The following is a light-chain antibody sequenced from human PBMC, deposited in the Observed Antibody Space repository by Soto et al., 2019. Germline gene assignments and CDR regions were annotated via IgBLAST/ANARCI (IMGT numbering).Light chain of an antibody. CDR3: QQYGSSPVT. J-gene: IGKJ3*01. CDR1: QSFSSSS. V-gene: IGKV3-20*01. Sequence: EIVLTQSPGTLSLSPGERATLSCRASQSFSSSSLAWYQQKPGQAPRLLIYGASSRATGIPDRFSGSGSGTDFTLTISRLEPEDFAVYYCQQYGSSPVTFGPGTKVDIK. CDR2: GAS.